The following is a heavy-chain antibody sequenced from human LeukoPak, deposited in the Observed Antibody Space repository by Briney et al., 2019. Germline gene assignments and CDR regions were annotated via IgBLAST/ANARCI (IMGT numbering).Heavy chain of an antibody. CDR2: ISSSGSYI. Sequence: GGSLRLSCAASGFTFSSYSMNWVRQGPGKGLEWVSSISSSGSYIYYADSVKGRFTISRDNAKNSLYLHMNSLRAEDTAVYYCARVGWELLLNAFDIWGQGTMVTVSS. V-gene: IGHV3-21*01. CDR3: ARVGWELLLNAFDI. D-gene: IGHD2-15*01. CDR1: GFTFSSYS. J-gene: IGHJ3*02.